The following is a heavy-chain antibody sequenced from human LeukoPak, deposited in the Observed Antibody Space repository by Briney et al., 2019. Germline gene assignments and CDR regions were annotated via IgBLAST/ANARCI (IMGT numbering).Heavy chain of an antibody. V-gene: IGHV3-30*18. CDR3: AKERRDGYNHDAFDI. D-gene: IGHD5-24*01. J-gene: IGHJ3*02. Sequence: GSLRLSCAASGFTFSSYGMHWVRQAPGKGLEWVAVISYDGSNKYYADSVKGRFTISRDNSKNTLYLQMNSLRAEDTAVYYCAKERRDGYNHDAFDIWGQGTMVTVSS. CDR2: ISYDGSNK. CDR1: GFTFSSYG.